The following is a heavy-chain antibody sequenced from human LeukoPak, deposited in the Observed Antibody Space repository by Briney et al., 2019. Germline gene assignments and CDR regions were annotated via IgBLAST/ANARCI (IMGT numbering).Heavy chain of an antibody. Sequence: GGSLRLSCAASGFTFSDYYMSWIRQAPGKGLEWVSYISSSGSTIYYADSVKGRFTISRDNAKNSLYLQMDSLRAEDTAVYYCAKDQADCSSSSCYERGFDYWGRGTLVTVSS. D-gene: IGHD2-2*01. CDR3: AKDQADCSSSSCYERGFDY. CDR1: GFTFSDYY. V-gene: IGHV3-11*01. CDR2: ISSSGSTI. J-gene: IGHJ4*02.